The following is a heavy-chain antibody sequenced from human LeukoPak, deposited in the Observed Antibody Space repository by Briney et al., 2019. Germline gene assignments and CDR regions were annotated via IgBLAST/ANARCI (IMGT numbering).Heavy chain of an antibody. V-gene: IGHV1-2*02. D-gene: IGHD2-2*01. CDR2: INPNSGGT. CDR1: GYTFTGYY. Sequence: ASVKVSCKASGYTFTGYYMHWVRQAPGQGLEWMGWINPNSGGTNYAQKFQGRGTMTRDTSISTAYMELSRLRSDDTAVYYCARVVNCSSTSCYRAFDIWGHGTMVTVSS. CDR3: ARVVNCSSTSCYRAFDI. J-gene: IGHJ3*02.